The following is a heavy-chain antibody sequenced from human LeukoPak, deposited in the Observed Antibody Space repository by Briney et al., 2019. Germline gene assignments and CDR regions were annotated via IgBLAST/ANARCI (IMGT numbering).Heavy chain of an antibody. CDR1: GYTLTELS. Sequence: APVKVSCKVSGYTLTELSMHWVRQAPGKGLEWMGGFDPEDGETIYAQKFQGRVTMTEDTSTDTAYMELSSLRSEDTAVYYCAREGGAYYDYVWGSSVQAYWGQGTLVTVSS. CDR3: AREGGAYYDYVWGSSVQAY. D-gene: IGHD3-16*01. CDR2: FDPEDGET. V-gene: IGHV1-24*01. J-gene: IGHJ4*02.